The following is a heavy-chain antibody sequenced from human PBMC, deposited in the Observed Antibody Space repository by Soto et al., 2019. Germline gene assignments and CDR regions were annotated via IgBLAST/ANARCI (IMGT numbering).Heavy chain of an antibody. CDR2: LSWSGGTI. V-gene: IGHV3-9*02. Sequence: EVQLVESGGGLVQPGRSLRLSCVVSGRNSEDYAMHWVRQLTGKGLEWVAGLSWSGGTIDYADSVKCRITIARDNAKNSWYLEMNSLRPEDTAVYYCTKEVRHHFSYYFDNWGQGTLVTVSS. D-gene: IGHD3-3*02. J-gene: IGHJ4*02. CDR1: GRNSEDYA. CDR3: TKEVRHHFSYYFDN.